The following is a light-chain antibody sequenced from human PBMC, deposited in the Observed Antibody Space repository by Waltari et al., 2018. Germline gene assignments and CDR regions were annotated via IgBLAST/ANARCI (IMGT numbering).Light chain of an antibody. CDR3: QQYNGYPFT. V-gene: IGKV1-16*01. CDR1: QGIRNS. CDR2: AAS. J-gene: IGKJ3*01. Sequence: DIQMTQSPSSVSASVGARVTITCRASQGIRNSLAWFQQRPGEAPKSLIYAASNLQSGVPSRFSGSGSGTDFSLTISSLQSEDVATYYCQQYNGYPFTFGPGTKVDVK.